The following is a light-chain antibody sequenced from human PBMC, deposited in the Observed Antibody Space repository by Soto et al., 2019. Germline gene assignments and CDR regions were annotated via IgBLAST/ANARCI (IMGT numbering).Light chain of an antibody. CDR1: QSVLYSSNNKNY. J-gene: IGKJ3*01. Sequence: DIVMTQSPDSLAVSLGERATINCKSSQSVLYSSNNKNYLAWYQQKAGQPPKLLIYWASTRASGVPDRFSGSGSGTDFTLTISSLQAEDVAAYYCHQYHSLPITFGPGTKVDIK. V-gene: IGKV4-1*01. CDR2: WAS. CDR3: HQYHSLPIT.